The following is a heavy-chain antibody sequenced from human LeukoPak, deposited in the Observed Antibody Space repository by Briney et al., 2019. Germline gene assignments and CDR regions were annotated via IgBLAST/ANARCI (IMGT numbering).Heavy chain of an antibody. CDR3: ARGGPGGFDILTGYYWSYFDY. CDR2: INPNSGGT. CDR1: GYTFTGYY. J-gene: IGHJ4*02. V-gene: IGHV1-2*02. D-gene: IGHD3-9*01. Sequence: ASVKVSCKASGYTFTGYYMHWVRQAPGQGLEWMGWINPNSGGTNYAQKFQGRVTMTRDTSISTAYMELSRLRSDDTVVYYCARGGPGGFDILTGYYWSYFDYWGQGTLVTVSS.